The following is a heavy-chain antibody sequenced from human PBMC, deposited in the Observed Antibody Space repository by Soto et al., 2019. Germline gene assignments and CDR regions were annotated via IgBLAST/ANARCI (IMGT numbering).Heavy chain of an antibody. D-gene: IGHD3-22*01. Sequence: EVQLVESGGGLVQPGGSLRLSCAASGFTFSSYSMNWVRQAPGKGLEWVSSISSSSSYIYYADSVKGRFTISRDNAKNSLYLQMNSLRAEDTAVYYCARDFSVVVIFDYWGQGTLVTVSS. V-gene: IGHV3-21*01. CDR2: ISSSSSYI. CDR1: GFTFSSYS. J-gene: IGHJ4*02. CDR3: ARDFSVVVIFDY.